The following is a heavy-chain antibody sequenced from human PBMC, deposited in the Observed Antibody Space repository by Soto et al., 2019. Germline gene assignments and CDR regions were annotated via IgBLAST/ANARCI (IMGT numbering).Heavy chain of an antibody. CDR3: ARDRRYYYDSSSFDI. J-gene: IGHJ3*02. V-gene: IGHV4-31*03. CDR2: IYYSGST. Sequence: QVQLQESGPGLVKPSQTLSLTCTVSGGSISSGGYYWSWIRQHPGKGLEWIGYIYYSGSTYYNPSLKSRVNISVDPSKNQFSLKLSSVTAADTAVYYCARDRRYYYDSSSFDIWGQGTMVTVSS. D-gene: IGHD3-22*01. CDR1: GGSISSGGYY.